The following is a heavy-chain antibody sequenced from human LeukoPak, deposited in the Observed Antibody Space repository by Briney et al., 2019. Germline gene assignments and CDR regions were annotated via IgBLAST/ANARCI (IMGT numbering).Heavy chain of an antibody. D-gene: IGHD1-26*01. Sequence: ASVKVSCKVSGYTLTELSMHWVRQAPGKGLEWMGGFDPEDGETIYAQKFQGRVTMTEDTSTDTAYMELSSLRSEDTAVYYCATDFGGSYLNWFDPWGQGTLVTVSS. J-gene: IGHJ5*02. CDR2: FDPEDGET. V-gene: IGHV1-24*01. CDR1: GYTLTELS. CDR3: ATDFGGSYLNWFDP.